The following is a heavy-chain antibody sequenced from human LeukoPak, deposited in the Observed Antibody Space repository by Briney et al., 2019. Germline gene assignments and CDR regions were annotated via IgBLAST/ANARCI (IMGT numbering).Heavy chain of an antibody. V-gene: IGHV1-69*04. CDR2: IIPILGIA. J-gene: IGHJ1*01. CDR3: ARGYCSSTSCTEYFQH. CDR1: GGTFSSYA. D-gene: IGHD2-2*01. Sequence: GASVTVSCKASGGTFSSYAISWVRQAPGQGLEWMGRIIPILGIANYAQKFQGRVTITADKSTSTAYMELSSLRSEDTAVYYCARGYCSSTSCTEYFQHWGQGTLVTVSS.